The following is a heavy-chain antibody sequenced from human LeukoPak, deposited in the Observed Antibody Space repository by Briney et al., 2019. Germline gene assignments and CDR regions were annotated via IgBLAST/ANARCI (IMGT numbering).Heavy chain of an antibody. CDR2: IYYSGNT. Sequence: PSETLSLTCTVSGGSIGSSTYYWGWIRQPPGKGLEWIGSIYYSGNTYYNPSLKSRVTISVDTSKNQFSLKLSSVTAADTAVYYCARMDTAMVVYFDFWGLGTLVTVSS. CDR3: ARMDTAMVVYFDF. CDR1: GGSIGSSTYY. D-gene: IGHD5-18*01. V-gene: IGHV4-39*01. J-gene: IGHJ4*02.